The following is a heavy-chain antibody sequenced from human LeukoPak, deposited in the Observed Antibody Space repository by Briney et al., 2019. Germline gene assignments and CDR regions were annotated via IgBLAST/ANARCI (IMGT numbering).Heavy chain of an antibody. V-gene: IGHV3-21*01. CDR2: INNVASHI. CDR3: ARDPTQYLRYGHFDY. Sequence: GGSLRLSCAASGFTVSSNYMNWVRQAPGKGLEWVSSINNVASHIYYAHSVKGRFTISRDNAKNSLYLQMNSLSDEDTAVYYCARDPTQYLRYGHFDYWGQGTLVTVSS. CDR1: GFTVSSNY. J-gene: IGHJ4*02. D-gene: IGHD5/OR15-5a*01.